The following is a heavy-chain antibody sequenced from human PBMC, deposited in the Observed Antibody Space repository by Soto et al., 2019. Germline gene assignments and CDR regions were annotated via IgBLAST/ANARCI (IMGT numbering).Heavy chain of an antibody. V-gene: IGHV5-10-1*01. D-gene: IGHD3-10*01. J-gene: IGHJ1*01. CDR2: IDPSDSYT. CDR3: ARHEGNYFPHPFQH. CDR1: GYSFTSYW. Sequence: GESLKISCKGSGYSFTSYWISWVRQMPGKGLEWTGRIDPSDSYTNYSPSFQGHVTISADKSISTAYLQWSSLKASDTAMYYCARHEGNYFPHPFQHWGQGTLVTVSS.